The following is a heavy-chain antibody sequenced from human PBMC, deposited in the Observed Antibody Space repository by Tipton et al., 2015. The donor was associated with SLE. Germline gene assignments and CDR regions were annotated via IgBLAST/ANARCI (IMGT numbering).Heavy chain of an antibody. CDR1: GFTFSHYA. V-gene: IGHV3-33*01. J-gene: IGHJ4*02. CDR2: IWFEGSDK. Sequence: RSLRLSCAASGFTFSHYAMHWVRQAPGKGLEWVAGIWFEGSDKGYVDSVKGRFTISRDNAKNSLYLQMNSLRAEDTAVYYCARGAYYDFLGGYWGQGTLVTVSS. CDR3: ARGAYYDFLGGY. D-gene: IGHD3-3*01.